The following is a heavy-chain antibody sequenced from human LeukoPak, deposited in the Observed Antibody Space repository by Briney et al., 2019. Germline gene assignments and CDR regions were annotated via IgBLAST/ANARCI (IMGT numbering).Heavy chain of an antibody. D-gene: IGHD5-18*01. Sequence: PGGSLRLSCAASGFTFNRYGMQWVRQAPGKGLEWVAVISFEAKNKYYADSVKGRFTISRDNSKNTLYLQMNSLRAEDTAVYYCASDTAMVPLFDYWGQGTLVTVSS. J-gene: IGHJ4*02. V-gene: IGHV3-30*03. CDR3: ASDTAMVPLFDY. CDR1: GFTFNRYG. CDR2: ISFEAKNK.